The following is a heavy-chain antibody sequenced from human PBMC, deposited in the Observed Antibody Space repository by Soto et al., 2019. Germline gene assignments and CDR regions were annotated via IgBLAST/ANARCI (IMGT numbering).Heavy chain of an antibody. CDR1: GFTFSSYG. J-gene: IGHJ6*02. Sequence: QVQLVESGGGVVQPGRSLRLSCAASGFTFSSYGMHWVRQAPGKGLEWVAVISYDGSNKYYADSVKGRFTISRDNSKNKLYLQMNSLRAEDTAVYYCAKRLAARPSYYYGMDVWGQGTTVTVSS. V-gene: IGHV3-30*18. CDR2: ISYDGSNK. CDR3: AKRLAARPSYYYGMDV. D-gene: IGHD6-6*01.